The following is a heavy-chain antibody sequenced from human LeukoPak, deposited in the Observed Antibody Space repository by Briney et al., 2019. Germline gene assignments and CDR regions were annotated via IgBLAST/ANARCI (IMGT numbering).Heavy chain of an antibody. J-gene: IGHJ4*02. CDR1: GGSFSGYY. CDR3: ARQKRLYYHGSGSPLDY. CDR2: INHSGST. Sequence: SETLSLTCAVYGGSFSGYYWSWIRQPPGKGLEWIGEINHSGSTNYNPSLKSRVTISVDTSKNRFSLKLSSVTAADTAVYYCARQKRLYYHGSGSPLDYWGQGTLVTVSS. D-gene: IGHD3-10*01. V-gene: IGHV4-34*01.